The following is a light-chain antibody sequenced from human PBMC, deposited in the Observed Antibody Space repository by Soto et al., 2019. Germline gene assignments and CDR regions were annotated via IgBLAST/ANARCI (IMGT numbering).Light chain of an antibody. Sequence: QSALTQPRSVSGSPGQSITDSCTGTSSDVGGYNYVSWYRQHPGKAPKLMIYDVSKRPSGVPDRFSGSKSGNTASLTISGLQAEDEADYYCCSYAGSYTHYVFGTETKVTVL. J-gene: IGLJ1*01. V-gene: IGLV2-11*01. CDR1: SSDVGGYNY. CDR3: CSYAGSYTHYV. CDR2: DVS.